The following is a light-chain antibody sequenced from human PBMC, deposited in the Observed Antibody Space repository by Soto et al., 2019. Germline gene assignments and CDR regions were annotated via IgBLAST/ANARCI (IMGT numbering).Light chain of an antibody. J-gene: IGKJ1*01. Sequence: EIVLTQSPGTLSVSPGERATLSCRASQSVSSKLAWYHQKPGQAPRLLFYGASTGATGIPARFSGSGSETEFTLSISSLQSEDFAVYYCQQYNNWPGTFGQGTKVDIK. CDR1: QSVSSK. CDR2: GAS. CDR3: QQYNNWPGT. V-gene: IGKV3-15*01.